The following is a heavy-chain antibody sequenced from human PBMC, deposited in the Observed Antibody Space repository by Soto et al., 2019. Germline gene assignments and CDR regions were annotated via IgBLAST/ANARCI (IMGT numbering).Heavy chain of an antibody. Sequence: QVQLVESGGALVKPGGSLRLSCAASGFAFSDYYMTWIRQAPGKGLEWVSFLRTTGNYVNYADSLKGRFTISRDNARNALYLQRHSLRVEDTAVYYCARIPPGYDPSEYHYGMDVWGQGTTVTVSS. D-gene: IGHD3-3*01. CDR3: ARIPPGYDPSEYHYGMDV. J-gene: IGHJ6*02. CDR1: GFAFSDYY. V-gene: IGHV3-11*05. CDR2: LRTTGNYV.